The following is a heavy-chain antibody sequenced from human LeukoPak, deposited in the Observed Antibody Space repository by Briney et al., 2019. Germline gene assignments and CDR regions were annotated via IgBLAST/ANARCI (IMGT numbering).Heavy chain of an antibody. D-gene: IGHD3-22*01. CDR3: ARAGGYDSSGYLFDY. CDR1: GFTFSSYA. J-gene: IGHJ4*02. V-gene: IGHV3-23*01. Sequence: PGGSLRLSCAASGFTFSSYAMSWVRQAPGKGLEWVSAISGSGGSTYYAGSVKGRFTISRDNSKNTLYLQMNSLRAEDTAVYYCARAGGYDSSGYLFDYWGQGTLVTVSS. CDR2: ISGSGGST.